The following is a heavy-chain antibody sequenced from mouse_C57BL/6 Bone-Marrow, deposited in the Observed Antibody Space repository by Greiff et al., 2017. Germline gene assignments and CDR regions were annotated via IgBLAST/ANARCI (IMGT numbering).Heavy chain of an antibody. Sequence: QVTLKESGPGILQSSQTLSLTCSFSGFSLSTSGMGVSWLRQPSGKGLEWLAHIYWDDDKRYNPSLKSRLTISKDTSRNQVFLKITSVDTADTATYYCARAYYSNYGGAMDYWGQGTSVTVSS. V-gene: IGHV8-12*01. CDR3: ARAYYSNYGGAMDY. D-gene: IGHD2-5*01. CDR1: GFSLSTSGMG. J-gene: IGHJ4*01. CDR2: IYWDDDK.